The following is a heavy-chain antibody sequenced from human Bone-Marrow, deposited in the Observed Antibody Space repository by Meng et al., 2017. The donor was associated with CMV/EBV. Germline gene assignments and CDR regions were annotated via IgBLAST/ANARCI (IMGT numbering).Heavy chain of an antibody. CDR2: MNPNSGNT. V-gene: IGHV1-8*03. D-gene: IGHD2-2*02. CDR3: ARACSSTSCHTERDAFDI. CDR1: GYTFTSYD. J-gene: IGHJ3*02. Sequence: ASVKVSCKASGYTFTSYDINWVRQATGQGLEWMGWMNPNSGNTGYAQKFQGRVTITRNTSISTAYMELSSLRSEDTAVYYCARACSSTSCHTERDAFDIWGQGTMVTVS.